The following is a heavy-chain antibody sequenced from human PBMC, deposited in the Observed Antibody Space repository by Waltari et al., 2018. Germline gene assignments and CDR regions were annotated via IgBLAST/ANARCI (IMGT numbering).Heavy chain of an antibody. D-gene: IGHD6-19*01. V-gene: IGHV1-69*09. CDR2: IIPILGIA. CDR3: ARRGYSSGELGAFDI. CDR1: GYTFTSYY. Sequence: QVQLVQSGAEVKKPGASVKVSCKASGYTFTSYYMHWVRQAPGQGLEWMGRIIPILGIANYAQKFQGRVTITADKSTSTAYMELSSLRSEDTAVYYCARRGYSSGELGAFDIWGQGTMVTVSS. J-gene: IGHJ3*02.